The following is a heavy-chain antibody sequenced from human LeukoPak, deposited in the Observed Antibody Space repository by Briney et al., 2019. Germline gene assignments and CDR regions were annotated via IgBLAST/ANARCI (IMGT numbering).Heavy chain of an antibody. J-gene: IGHJ4*02. CDR2: IYYSGST. CDR1: GGSISSSSYY. CDR3: ARRGGHGEQYFDY. V-gene: IGHV4-39*01. Sequence: PSETLSLTCTVSGGSISSSSYYLGWIRQPPGKGLEWIGSIYYSGSTYYNPSLKSRVTISVDTSKNQFSLKLSSVTAADTAVYYCARRGGHGEQYFDYWGQGTLVTVSS. D-gene: IGHD4-17*01.